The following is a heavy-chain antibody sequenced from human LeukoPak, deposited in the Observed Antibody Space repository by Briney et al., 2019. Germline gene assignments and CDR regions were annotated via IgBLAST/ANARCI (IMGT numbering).Heavy chain of an antibody. D-gene: IGHD2-2*01. Sequence: GGSLRLSCPASGFTLSSYGMHWVRQAPGKGLEWVAFIRHDGSNKYYADSVKGRFTISRDNSKNTLYLQMNSLRAEDTAVYYCAKGYCSSTTCSVDYWGQGTLVTVSS. V-gene: IGHV3-30*02. CDR2: IRHDGSNK. CDR3: AKGYCSSTTCSVDY. J-gene: IGHJ4*02. CDR1: GFTLSSYG.